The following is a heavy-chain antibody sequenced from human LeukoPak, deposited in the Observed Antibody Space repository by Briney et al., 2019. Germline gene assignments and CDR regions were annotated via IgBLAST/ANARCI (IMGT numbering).Heavy chain of an antibody. CDR3: ARVLYSSSWSYFDS. J-gene: IGHJ4*02. CDR1: GFTFSHYE. D-gene: IGHD6-13*01. V-gene: IGHV3-48*03. CDR2: ISSDGITI. Sequence: GGSLRLSCAVSGFTFSHYEMNWVRQAPGKGLEWLSYISSDGITIYYADSVKGRFTISRDNARNSLYLQMNSLRAEDTAVYYCARVLYSSSWSYFDSWGQGTLVTVSS.